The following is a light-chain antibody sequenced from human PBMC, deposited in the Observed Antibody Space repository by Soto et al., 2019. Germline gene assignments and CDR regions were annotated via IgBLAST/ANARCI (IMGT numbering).Light chain of an antibody. CDR2: DAS. J-gene: IGKJ4*01. V-gene: IGKV3-11*01. Sequence: DIELTQSPATLSLSPGERATLSCRASQSVSSYLAWYQQKPGQAPRLLIYDASNRASGIPARFSGSGSGTDFTLTISSLEPEDFAVYYCQQRSDWPSTFGGGTKVEIK. CDR3: QQRSDWPST. CDR1: QSVSSY.